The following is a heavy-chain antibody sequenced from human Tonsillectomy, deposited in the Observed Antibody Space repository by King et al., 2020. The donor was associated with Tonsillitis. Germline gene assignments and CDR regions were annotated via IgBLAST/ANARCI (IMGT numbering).Heavy chain of an antibody. Sequence: VQLQESGPGLVKPSETLSLTCTVSGGSISSYYWSWIRQPPGKGLEWIGYIYYSGSTNYNPSLKSRVTISVDTSKNQFSLKLTSVTAADTAGYYCARGHSTPDYWGQGTLVTVSS. V-gene: IGHV4-59*01. J-gene: IGHJ4*02. CDR1: GGSISSYY. D-gene: IGHD6-13*01. CDR3: ARGHSTPDY. CDR2: IYYSGST.